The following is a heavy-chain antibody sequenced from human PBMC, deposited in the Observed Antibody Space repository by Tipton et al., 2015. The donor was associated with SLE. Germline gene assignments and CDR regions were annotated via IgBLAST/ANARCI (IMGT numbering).Heavy chain of an antibody. CDR2: MYYTGRT. D-gene: IGHD3-16*01. J-gene: IGHJ4*02. CDR1: GVSISTDY. CDR3: ARGVVTFKD. V-gene: IGHV4-59*01. Sequence: TLSLTCTVSGVSISTDYWSWIRQPPGKGLEWIGYMYYTGRTNYNPSLKSRLTMSVDTSKNQFSLRLSSVTAADTAVYYCARGVVTFKDWGQGSLVTVSS.